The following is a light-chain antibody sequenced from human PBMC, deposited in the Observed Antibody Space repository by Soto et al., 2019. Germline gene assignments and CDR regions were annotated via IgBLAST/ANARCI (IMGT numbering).Light chain of an antibody. J-gene: IGKJ1*01. CDR1: QSGLHDSNNNNY. CDR2: WAS. CDR3: QQYYSTPPT. Sequence: DSVMTQSPDSLAVSLGERATINCKSSQSGLHDSNNNNYLVWYQQKPGQPPKLLIYWASTRESGVPDRFSGSGSGTDITLTISSLQAEDVAVYYCQQYYSTPPTFGQGTKVEIK. V-gene: IGKV4-1*01.